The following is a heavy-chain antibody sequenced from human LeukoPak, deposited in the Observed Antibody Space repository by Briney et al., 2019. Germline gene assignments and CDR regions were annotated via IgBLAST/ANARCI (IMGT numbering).Heavy chain of an antibody. V-gene: IGHV3-20*01. D-gene: IGHD6-19*01. CDR2: INWNGGST. Sequence: GHGGSLRLPCAASGFTFDDYGIRWVRQAPGKGLEWLSGINWNGGSTGYADSVKGRFTISRDNSMNSLYLHMNNLREEDKALYHCARDSKFKEDRKWGSNLEQWLGSDYWGQGTRVTVSS. CDR3: ARDSKFKEDRKWGSNLEQWLGSDY. CDR1: GFTFDDYG. J-gene: IGHJ4*02.